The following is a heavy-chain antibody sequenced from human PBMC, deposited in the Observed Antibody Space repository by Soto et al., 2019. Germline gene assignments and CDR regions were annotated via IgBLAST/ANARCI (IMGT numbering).Heavy chain of an antibody. V-gene: IGHV4-59*01. CDR2: IYYSGST. CDR3: ARSVDSSGYYSRRFDY. D-gene: IGHD3-22*01. Sequence: SGTLSLTCTVSGGSISSYYWSWIRQPPGKGLEWIGYIYYSGSTNYNPSLKSRVTISVDTSKNQFSLKLSSVTAADTAVYYCARSVDSSGYYSRRFDYWGQGTLVTVSS. CDR1: GGSISSYY. J-gene: IGHJ4*02.